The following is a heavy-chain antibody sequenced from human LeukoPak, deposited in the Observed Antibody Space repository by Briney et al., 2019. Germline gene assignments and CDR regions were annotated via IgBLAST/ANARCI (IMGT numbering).Heavy chain of an antibody. J-gene: IGHJ4*02. CDR1: GFTFSSYA. CDR3: ARYDYGDYALDY. D-gene: IGHD4-17*01. V-gene: IGHV3-30*04. Sequence: PGGSLRLSCAASGFTFSSYAMHWVRQAPGKGLEWVAVISYDGSNKYYADSVKGRFTISRDNSKNTLYLQMDSLRAEDTAVYYCARYDYGDYALDYWGQGTLVTVSS. CDR2: ISYDGSNK.